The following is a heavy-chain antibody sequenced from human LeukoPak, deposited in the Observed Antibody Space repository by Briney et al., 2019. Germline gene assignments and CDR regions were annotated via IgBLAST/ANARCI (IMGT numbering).Heavy chain of an antibody. Sequence: SETLSLTCAVYGGSFSGYYWSWIRQPPGKGLEWIEEINHSGSTNYNLSLKSRVTISVDTSKNQFSLKLSSVTAADTAVYYCARDRGVRGFSDYWGQGTLVTVSS. J-gene: IGHJ4*02. CDR3: ARDRGVRGFSDY. D-gene: IGHD3-10*01. CDR1: GGSFSGYY. CDR2: INHSGST. V-gene: IGHV4-34*01.